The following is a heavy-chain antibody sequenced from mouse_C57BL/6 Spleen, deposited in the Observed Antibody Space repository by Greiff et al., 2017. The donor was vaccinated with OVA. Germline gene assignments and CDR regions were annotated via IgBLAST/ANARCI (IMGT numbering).Heavy chain of an antibody. Sequence: VQLQQSGAELVRPGASVTLSCKASGYTFTDYEMHWVKQTPVHGLEWIGAIDPETGGTAYNQKFKGKAILTADKSSSTAYMELRSLTSEDSAVYYGTRRNYYSNYGDYWGQGTTLTVSS. CDR2: IDPETGGT. D-gene: IGHD2-5*01. V-gene: IGHV1-15*01. CDR3: TRRNYYSNYGDY. J-gene: IGHJ2*01. CDR1: GYTFTDYE.